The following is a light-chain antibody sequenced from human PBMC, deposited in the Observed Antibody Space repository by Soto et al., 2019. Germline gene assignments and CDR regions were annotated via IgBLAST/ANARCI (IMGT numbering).Light chain of an antibody. CDR3: QKYGTSPIT. CDR2: GAS. J-gene: IGKJ5*01. V-gene: IGKV3-20*01. Sequence: ENVLTQSPGTLSLSPGERATLSCRASQTVSSYLTWYQQRPGQAPRLLISGASRRATGIPDRFSGSGSGPDFTLTISRLEPEDFALDYCQKYGTSPITFGQGTRLEIK. CDR1: QTVSSY.